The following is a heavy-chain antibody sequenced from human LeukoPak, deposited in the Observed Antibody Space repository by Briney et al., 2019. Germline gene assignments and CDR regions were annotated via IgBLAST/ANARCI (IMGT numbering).Heavy chain of an antibody. CDR1: GGSFSGYY. Sequence: PSETLSLTCAVYGGSFSGYYWSWIRLPPGKGLEWIGEINHSGSTNYNPSLKSRVTISVDTSMNQFSLKLSSVTAADTAVYYCARRYCTNGVCYRSAFDIWGQGTMVTVSS. CDR3: ARRYCTNGVCYRSAFDI. J-gene: IGHJ3*02. V-gene: IGHV4-34*01. D-gene: IGHD2-8*01. CDR2: INHSGST.